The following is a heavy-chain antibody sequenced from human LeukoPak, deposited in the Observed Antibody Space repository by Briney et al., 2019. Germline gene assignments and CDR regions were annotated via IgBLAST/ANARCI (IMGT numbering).Heavy chain of an antibody. D-gene: IGHD2-15*01. J-gene: IGHJ4*02. CDR2: IHYSGST. CDR3: ARVAATFDY. Sequence: SETLSLTCTVSGGSISSYYRSWIRQPPGKGLEWIGYIHYSGSTNYNPSLKSRVTISVDTSKNQFSLKLSSVTAADTAVYYCARVAATFDYWGQGTLVTVSS. V-gene: IGHV4-59*01. CDR1: GGSISSYY.